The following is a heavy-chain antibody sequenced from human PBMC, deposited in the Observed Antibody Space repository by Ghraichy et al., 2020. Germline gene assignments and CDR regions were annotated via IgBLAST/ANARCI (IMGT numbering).Heavy chain of an antibody. Sequence: SETLYLTCTVSGVSVSSALFYWSWVRQPPGRGLESLAYIYDSGTTNYSPSLKSRVTISVDTSKNQFSLKLSFVTTSDTAVYYCATLNSAAFEFWGQGTMVTVYS. CDR3: ATLNSAAFEF. CDR1: GVSVSSALFY. D-gene: IGHD4-23*01. J-gene: IGHJ3*01. V-gene: IGHV4-61*01. CDR2: IYDSGTT.